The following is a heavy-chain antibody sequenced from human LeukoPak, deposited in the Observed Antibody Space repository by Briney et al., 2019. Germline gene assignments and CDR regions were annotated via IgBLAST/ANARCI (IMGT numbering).Heavy chain of an antibody. Sequence: SETLSLTCTVSGDSVSRGYYCGWIRQPPGKGLEWIGSISHGGAAHDSVTTFYNPSLKSRVTMSVDTSKNQFSLKLSSVTAADTAVYYCARRGSRPYGMDVWGQGTTVTVSS. CDR2: ISHGGAAHDSVTT. CDR1: GDSVSRGYY. J-gene: IGHJ6*02. D-gene: IGHD3-10*01. CDR3: ARRGSRPYGMDV. V-gene: IGHV4-38-2*02.